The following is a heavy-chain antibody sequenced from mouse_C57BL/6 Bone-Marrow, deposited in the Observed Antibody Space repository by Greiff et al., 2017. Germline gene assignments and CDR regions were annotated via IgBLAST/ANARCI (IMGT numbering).Heavy chain of an antibody. CDR3: ARPEGNPWYFDV. CDR1: GYSFTGYF. J-gene: IGHJ1*03. CDR2: INPYNGDT. D-gene: IGHD2-1*01. Sequence: EVKLVESGPELVKPGDSVKISCKASGYSFTGYFMNWVMQSHGKSLEWIGRINPYNGDTFYNQKFKGKATLTVDKSSSTAHMELRSLTSEDSAVYYCARPEGNPWYFDVWGTGTTVTVSS. V-gene: IGHV1-20*01.